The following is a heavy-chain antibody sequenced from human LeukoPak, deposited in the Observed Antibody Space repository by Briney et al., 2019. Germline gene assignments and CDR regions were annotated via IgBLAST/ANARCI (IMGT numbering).Heavy chain of an antibody. CDR3: ARRGYDFWSGYFRP. CDR1: GGSFSGYY. V-gene: IGHV4-34*01. CDR2: MNHSGTT. Sequence: SETLSLTCAVYGGSFSGYYWTWMRQPPGQGLEWIGEMNHSGTTNCNPSLKSRVTISVDTSKNQFSLKLNSVTAADTAVYYCARRGYDFWSGYFRPWGQGVLVTVSS. D-gene: IGHD3-3*01. J-gene: IGHJ5*02.